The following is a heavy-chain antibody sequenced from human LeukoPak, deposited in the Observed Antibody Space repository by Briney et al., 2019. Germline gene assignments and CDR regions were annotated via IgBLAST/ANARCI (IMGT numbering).Heavy chain of an antibody. CDR1: DGSLSSYY. CDR2: IYYSGTT. D-gene: IGHD7-27*01. Sequence: SETLSLTCTVSDGSLSSYYWSWIRQSPGKGLEWIGYIYYSGTTSYNPSLKSRVTISLDTSKNQFSLKLSSVTAADTAVYYCARGANWGSPDYWGQGTLVTVSS. J-gene: IGHJ4*02. CDR3: ARGANWGSPDY. V-gene: IGHV4-59*01.